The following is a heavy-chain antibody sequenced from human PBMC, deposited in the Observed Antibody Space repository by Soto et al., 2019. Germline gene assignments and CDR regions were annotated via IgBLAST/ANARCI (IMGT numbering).Heavy chain of an antibody. J-gene: IGHJ6*02. V-gene: IGHV4-34*01. CDR3: ARAGYSSSWYLVGYYYYGMDV. CDR2: INHSGST. D-gene: IGHD6-13*01. CDR1: GGSFSGYY. Sequence: SETLSLTCAVYGGSFSGYYWSWIRQPPGKGLEWIGEINHSGSTNYNPSLKSRVTISVDTSKNQFSLKLSSVTAADTAVYYCARAGYSSSWYLVGYYYYGMDVWGQGTTVTVSS.